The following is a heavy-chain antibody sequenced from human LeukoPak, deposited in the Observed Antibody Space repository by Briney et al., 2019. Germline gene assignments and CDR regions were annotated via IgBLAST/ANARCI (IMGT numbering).Heavy chain of an antibody. D-gene: IGHD2-15*01. CDR3: ARRVDATRWFDP. V-gene: IGHV3-74*03. CDR1: GFTFSNYF. Sequence: GGSLRLSGAASGFTFSNYFMHWVRQAPGKGLVWVSRINSDGTTTMYADSVKGRFIISRDNAKNTLYLQMNSLRDEDTAVYYCARRVDATRWFDPWGQGTLVTVSS. CDR2: INSDGTTT. J-gene: IGHJ5*02.